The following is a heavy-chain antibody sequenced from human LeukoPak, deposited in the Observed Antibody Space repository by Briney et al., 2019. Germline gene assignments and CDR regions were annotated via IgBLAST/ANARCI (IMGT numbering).Heavy chain of an antibody. J-gene: IGHJ4*02. V-gene: IGHV3-23*01. CDR3: AKDRRITMVRGAPDY. D-gene: IGHD3-10*01. CDR1: GFTFSSYA. Sequence: PGGSLRLSCAASGFTFSSYAMSWVRQAPGKGLEWVSAISGSGGSTYYAESVKGRFTISRDNSKNTLYLQMNSLRAEDTAVDYCAKDRRITMVRGAPDYWGQGTLVTVSS. CDR2: ISGSGGST.